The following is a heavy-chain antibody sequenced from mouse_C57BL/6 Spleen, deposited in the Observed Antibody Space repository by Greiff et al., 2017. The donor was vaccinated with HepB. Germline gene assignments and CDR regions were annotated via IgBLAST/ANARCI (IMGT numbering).Heavy chain of an antibody. D-gene: IGHD2-4*01. CDR3: ARQGGDYGGAMDY. Sequence: EVMLVESGGDLVKPGGSLKLSCAASGFTFSSYGMSWVRQTPDKRLEWVATISSGGSYTYYPDSVKGRFTISRDNAKNTLYLQMSSLKSDDTAMYYCARQGGDYGGAMDYWGQGTSVTVSS. CDR1: GFTFSSYG. CDR2: ISSGGSYT. J-gene: IGHJ4*01. V-gene: IGHV5-6*02.